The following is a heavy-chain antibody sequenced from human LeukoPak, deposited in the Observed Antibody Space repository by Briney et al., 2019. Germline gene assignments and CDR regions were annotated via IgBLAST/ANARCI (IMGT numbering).Heavy chain of an antibody. V-gene: IGHV3-74*01. J-gene: IGHJ4*02. CDR3: ARVTPPFNN. Sequence: GGSLRLSCAASGFTFSSYWIHWVRQAPGKGPVWVSRINTDGSITSYADSVKGRFTISRDNAKNTVYLQMNSLRDEDTAVYYCARVTPPFNNWGQGTLVTVSS. CDR2: INTDGSIT. CDR1: GFTFSSYW.